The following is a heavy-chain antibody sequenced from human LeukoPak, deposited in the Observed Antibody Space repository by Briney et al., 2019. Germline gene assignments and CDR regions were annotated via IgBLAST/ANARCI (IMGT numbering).Heavy chain of an antibody. CDR2: ISWNSVSI. J-gene: IGHJ4*02. D-gene: IGHD3-10*01. CDR1: GFTFDDYA. Sequence: PGGSLRLSCVASGFTFDDYAMHWVRHAPGKGLEWVSGISWNSVSIDYADSVKGRFTISRDNAKNSPYLQMNSLRAEDTALYYCAKSVRGVILDYWGQGTLVTVSS. V-gene: IGHV3-9*01. CDR3: AKSVRGVILDY.